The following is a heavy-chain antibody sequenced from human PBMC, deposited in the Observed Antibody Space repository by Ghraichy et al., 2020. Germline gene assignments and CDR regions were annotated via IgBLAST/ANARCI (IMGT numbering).Heavy chain of an antibody. V-gene: IGHV4-59*01. J-gene: IGHJ4*02. Sequence: SETLSLTCTVSGGSISSYYWSWIRQPPGKGLEWIGYIYYSGSTNYNPSLKSRVTISVDTSKNQFSLKLSSVTAADTAVYYCARGDYDFFEPTFDYWGQGTLVTVSS. D-gene: IGHD3-3*01. CDR3: ARGDYDFFEPTFDY. CDR2: IYYSGST. CDR1: GGSISSYY.